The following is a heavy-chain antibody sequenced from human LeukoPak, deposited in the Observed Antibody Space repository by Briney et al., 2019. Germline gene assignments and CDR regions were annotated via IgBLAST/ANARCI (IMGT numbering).Heavy chain of an antibody. J-gene: IGHJ5*02. CDR1: GYAFTGYY. CDR3: AREPMVRDFNWFDP. Sequence: ASVKVSCKASGYAFTGYYIHWVRQAPGQALEWMGRINPNSGGTNYAQKFQGRVTMTRDTSISTAYMELSRLTSDDTAVYYCAREPMVRDFNWFDPWGQGTLVTVSS. V-gene: IGHV1-2*06. D-gene: IGHD3-10*01. CDR2: INPNSGGT.